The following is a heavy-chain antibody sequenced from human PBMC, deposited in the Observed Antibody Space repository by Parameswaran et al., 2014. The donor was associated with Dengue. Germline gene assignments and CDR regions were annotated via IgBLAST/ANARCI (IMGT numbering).Heavy chain of an antibody. CDR3: ARDTQNYDVLTGRKNYYYGMDV. D-gene: IGHD3-9*01. J-gene: IGHJ6*02. CDR2: ISGSSSYM. V-gene: IGHV3-21*01. Sequence: VRQAPGKGLEWVSSISGSSSYMFYADSVKGRFTISRDNAKNSLYLQMNSLRAEDTAVYYCARDTQNYDVLTGRKNYYYGMDVWGQGTTVTVSS.